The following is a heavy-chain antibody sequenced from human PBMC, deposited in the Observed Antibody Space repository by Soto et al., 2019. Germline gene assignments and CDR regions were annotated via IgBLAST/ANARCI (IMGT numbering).Heavy chain of an antibody. CDR2: IITAFGPA. D-gene: IGHD6-25*01. Sequence: QVQLVQSGAEAKKPGSSLKVSCTASGGILNNYAISWLRQAPGQGLEWMGGIITAFGPAIYAQKFQGRVSITADESTQTAHMDLSSLRSEDTAVYYSAAGGSGARLDNWGHVTLVTVSS. CDR3: AAGGSGARLDN. J-gene: IGHJ4*01. V-gene: IGHV1-69*01. CDR1: GGILNNYA.